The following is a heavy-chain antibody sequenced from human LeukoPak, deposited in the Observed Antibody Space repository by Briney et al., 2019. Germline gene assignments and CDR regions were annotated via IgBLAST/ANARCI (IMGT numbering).Heavy chain of an antibody. J-gene: IGHJ5*02. V-gene: IGHV4-59*05. CDR2: IYYSGST. Sequence: SETLSLTCTVSGGSISSYYWSWIRQPPGKGLEWIGSIYYSGSTYFNPSLKSRVTISVDTSKNQFSLKLNSVTAADTAVYYCARHVRKRGIAAAGSPGWFDPWGQGTLVTVSS. CDR1: GGSISSYY. CDR3: ARHVRKRGIAAAGSPGWFDP. D-gene: IGHD6-13*01.